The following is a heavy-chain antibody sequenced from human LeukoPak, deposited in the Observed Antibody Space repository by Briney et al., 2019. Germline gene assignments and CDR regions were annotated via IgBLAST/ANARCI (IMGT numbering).Heavy chain of an antibody. V-gene: IGHV1-2*02. CDR2: INPNSGGT. CDR1: GYTFTGYY. J-gene: IGHJ5*02. D-gene: IGHD2-15*01. CDR3: ARDGSQVVAANWFDP. Sequence: ASVKVSCKASGYTFTGYYMHWVRQAPGQGLEWMGWINPNSGGTNYAQKFQGRVTMTRDTSISTAYMELSRLRSDDTAVYYCARDGSQVVAANWFDPWGQGTLVTDSS.